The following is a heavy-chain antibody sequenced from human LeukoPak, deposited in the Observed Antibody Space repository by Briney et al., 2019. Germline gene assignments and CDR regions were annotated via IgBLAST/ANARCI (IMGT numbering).Heavy chain of an antibody. Sequence: SGGPLRLSCSASGFTFSSYAMHWVRQAPGKGLEYVSAISSNGGSTYYADSVRGRFTISRDNSKNTLYLQMSSLRAEDTAVYYCGKGRAYYYYYYGMDVWGQGTTVTVSS. CDR2: ISSNGGST. D-gene: IGHD3-10*01. V-gene: IGHV3-64D*09. J-gene: IGHJ6*02. CDR3: GKGRAYYYYYYGMDV. CDR1: GFTFSSYA.